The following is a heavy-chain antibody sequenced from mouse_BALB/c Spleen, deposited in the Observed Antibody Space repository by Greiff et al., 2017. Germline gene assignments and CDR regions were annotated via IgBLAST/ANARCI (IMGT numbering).Heavy chain of an antibody. V-gene: IGHV2-5-1*01. CDR2: IWRGGST. Sequence: VKLMESGPSLVQPSQSLSITCTVSGFSLTSYGVHWVRQSPGKGLEWLGVIWRGGSTDYNAAFMSRLSITKDNSKSQVFFKMNSLQADDTAIYYCAKMSRSYAMDYWGQGTSVTVSS. J-gene: IGHJ4*01. D-gene: IGHD1-1*01. CDR1: GFSLTSYG. CDR3: AKMSRSYAMDY.